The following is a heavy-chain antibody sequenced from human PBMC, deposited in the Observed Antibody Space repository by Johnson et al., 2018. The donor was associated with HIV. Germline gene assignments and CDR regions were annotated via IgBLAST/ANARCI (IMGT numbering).Heavy chain of an antibody. V-gene: IGHV3-30*18. Sequence: QVQLVESGGGVVQPGRSLRLSCAASGFTFSSYGMHWVRQAPGKGLEWVAGISWNSHIVDYADSVKGRVPIPRDNSNNTCSLQMNSLRAEDTGGYYCTKRGALGAFDIWGQGTMVTVSS. CDR3: TKRGALGAFDI. CDR1: GFTFSSYG. CDR2: ISWNSHIV. J-gene: IGHJ3*02. D-gene: IGHD3-16*01.